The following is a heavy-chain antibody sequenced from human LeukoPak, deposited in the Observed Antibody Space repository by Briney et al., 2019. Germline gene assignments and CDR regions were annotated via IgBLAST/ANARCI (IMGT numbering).Heavy chain of an antibody. Sequence: PGESLRLSCAASGFTVSSNYMGWVRQAPGKGLEWVSYISSSGGTIYYADSVKGRFTISRDNAKNSLYLQMNSLRDEDTAVYFCARRWSSGYENWFDPWGQGTLVTVSS. J-gene: IGHJ5*02. V-gene: IGHV3-48*02. D-gene: IGHD3-22*01. CDR1: GFTVSSNY. CDR3: ARRWSSGYENWFDP. CDR2: ISSSGGTI.